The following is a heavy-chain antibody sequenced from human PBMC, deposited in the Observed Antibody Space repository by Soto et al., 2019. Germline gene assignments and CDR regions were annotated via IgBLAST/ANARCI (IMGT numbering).Heavy chain of an antibody. CDR2: ISYDGSNK. V-gene: IGHV3-30*18. Sequence: PGGSLRLSCAASGFTFSSYGMHWVRQAPGKGLEWVAVISYDGSNKYYADSVKGRFTISRDNSKNTLYLQMNSLGAEDTAVYYCAKGFLPNYYYYYGMDVWGQGPRSPSP. D-gene: IGHD3-3*01. CDR3: AKGFLPNYYYYYGMDV. CDR1: GFTFSSYG. J-gene: IGHJ6*02.